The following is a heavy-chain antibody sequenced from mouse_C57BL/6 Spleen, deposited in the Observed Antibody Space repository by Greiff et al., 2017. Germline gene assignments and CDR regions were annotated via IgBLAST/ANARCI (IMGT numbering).Heavy chain of an antibody. Sequence: QVQLQQPGAELVRPGSSVKLSCKASGYTFTSYWMHWVKQRPIQGLEWIGNIDPSDSETHYNQKFKDKATLTVAKSSSTAYMQLSSLTSEDSAVYYCSREGLRQCYAMDYWGQGTSVTVSS. CDR2: IDPSDSET. D-gene: IGHD2-4*01. J-gene: IGHJ4*01. V-gene: IGHV1-52*01. CDR1: GYTFTSYW. CDR3: SREGLRQCYAMDY.